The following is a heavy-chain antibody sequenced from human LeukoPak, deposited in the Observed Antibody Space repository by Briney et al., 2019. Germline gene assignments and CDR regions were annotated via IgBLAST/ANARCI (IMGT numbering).Heavy chain of an antibody. CDR3: PRHDLRCSGGSCYLMIVGGFDY. V-gene: IGHV5-51*01. J-gene: IGHJ4*02. Sequence: KRGESLKISCKGSGYSFTSYWIGWVRQMPGKGLEWMGIIYPGDSDTRYSPSFQGQVTISADKSISTAYLQWSSLKASDTAMYYCPRHDLRCSGGSCYLMIVGGFDYWGQGTLVTVSS. D-gene: IGHD2-15*01. CDR1: GYSFTSYW. CDR2: IYPGDSDT.